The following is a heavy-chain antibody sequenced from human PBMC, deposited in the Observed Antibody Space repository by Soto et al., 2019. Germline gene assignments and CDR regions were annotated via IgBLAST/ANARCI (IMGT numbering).Heavy chain of an antibody. J-gene: IGHJ2*01. D-gene: IGHD7-27*01. CDR3: ERVTGASSWYFDL. CDR1: GGSISTYY. CDR2: VHYSGST. Sequence: QVQLQESGPGLVKPSETLSLTCTVSGGSISTYYWSWIRQTPGKGLAWIAYVHYSGSTNYNPTLRSRVTISVDTSKDHFSMWLTSVTAADTAVYYCERVTGASSWYFDLWGRGTLVTVSS. V-gene: IGHV4-59*01.